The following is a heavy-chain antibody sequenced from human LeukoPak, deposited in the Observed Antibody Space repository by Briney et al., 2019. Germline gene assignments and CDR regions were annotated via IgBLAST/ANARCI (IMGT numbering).Heavy chain of an antibody. D-gene: IGHD3-10*01. CDR2: FDPADGET. CDR3: ATVVWFGERTRFDP. CDR1: GYTLTELS. J-gene: IGHJ5*02. V-gene: IGHV1-24*01. Sequence: GASVKVCCKVSGYTLTELSMHWVRQAPGKGLEWRGGFDPADGETIYAQKFQGRVTMTEDTSTDTAYMELSSLRSEDTAVYYCATVVWFGERTRFDPWGQGTLVTVSS.